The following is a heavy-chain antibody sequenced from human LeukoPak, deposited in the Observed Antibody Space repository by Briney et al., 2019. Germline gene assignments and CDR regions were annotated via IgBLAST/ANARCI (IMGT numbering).Heavy chain of an antibody. V-gene: IGHV4-4*02. CDR1: GVSISSSNC. D-gene: IGHD3-10*01. J-gene: IGHJ4*02. CDR3: ARGGVYGSGERFDY. CDR2: IYHSGST. Sequence: SGTLSLTCAVSGVSISSSNCWSWVRQPPGQGLEWIGEIYHSGSTNYNPSLKSRVTISVDKSKNQFSLKLSSVTAADTAVYYCARGGVYGSGERFDYWGQGTLVTVSS.